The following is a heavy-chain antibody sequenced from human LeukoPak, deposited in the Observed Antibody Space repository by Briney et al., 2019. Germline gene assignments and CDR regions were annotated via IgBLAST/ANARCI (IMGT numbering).Heavy chain of an antibody. J-gene: IGHJ5*02. D-gene: IGHD3-3*01. V-gene: IGHV4-38-2*01. CDR3: ARGDLGTSIFGVVFANWFDP. CDR1: GYSISSGSY. CDR2: IYHTGRSY. Sequence: SETLSLTCAVSGYSISSGSYWGWIRQPPGKGLEWIGIIYHTGRSYYYNPSLKGRVTISIDTSKNQFSLKLSSVTAADTAVYYCARGDLGTSIFGVVFANWFDPWGQGTLVTVSS.